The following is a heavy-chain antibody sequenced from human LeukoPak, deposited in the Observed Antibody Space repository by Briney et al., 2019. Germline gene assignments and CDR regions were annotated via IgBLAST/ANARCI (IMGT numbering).Heavy chain of an antibody. J-gene: IGHJ5*02. D-gene: IGHD4-17*01. Sequence: GGSLRLSCTVSGFTVSSNSMSWVRQAPGKGLEWVSFIYSDNTHYSDSVKGRFTISRDNSKNTLYLEMNSLRADDTAVYYCARGSYGDARGWFDPWGQGNLVIVSS. CDR3: ARGSYGDARGWFDP. CDR1: GFTVSSNS. CDR2: IYSDNT. V-gene: IGHV3-53*01.